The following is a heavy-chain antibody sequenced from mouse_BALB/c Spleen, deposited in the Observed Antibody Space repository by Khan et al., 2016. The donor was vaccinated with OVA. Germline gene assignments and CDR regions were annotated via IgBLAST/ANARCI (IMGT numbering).Heavy chain of an antibody. Sequence: EVELVESGGGLVQPGGSRKLSCAASGFTFSRFGMHWVRQAPEKGLEWVAYISSGSSSIYYADTLKGRFTISRDNPKNTQFLQMTSLKSEDTAMYYCARDANFDYWGQGTTLTVSS. CDR1: GFTFSRFG. CDR2: ISSGSSSI. CDR3: ARDANFDY. J-gene: IGHJ2*01. V-gene: IGHV5-17*02.